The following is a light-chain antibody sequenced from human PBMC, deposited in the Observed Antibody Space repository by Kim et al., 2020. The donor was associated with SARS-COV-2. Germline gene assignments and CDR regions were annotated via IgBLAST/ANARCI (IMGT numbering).Light chain of an antibody. J-gene: IGLJ3*02. CDR1: KLGDKY. CDR3: QAWDSSPNWV. CDR2: QDS. Sequence: SYELTQPPSVSVSPGQTASITCSGDKLGDKYACWYQQKPGQSPVLVIYQDSKRPSGIPERFSGSNSGNTATLTISGTQAMDEADYYCQAWDSSPNWVFGGGTQLTVI. V-gene: IGLV3-1*01.